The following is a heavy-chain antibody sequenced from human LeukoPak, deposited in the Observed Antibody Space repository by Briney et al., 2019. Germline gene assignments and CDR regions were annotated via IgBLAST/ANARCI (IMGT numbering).Heavy chain of an antibody. V-gene: IGHV3-23*01. CDR1: GFTFSSYA. D-gene: IGHD3-10*01. Sequence: GGSLRLSCAASGFTFSSYAMNWVRQAPGKGLEWVSLISGSGASTYYADSVKGRFTISRDNSKNTLYLQMNSLRAEDTAVYYCARGAYYGSGSYPGNDAFDIWGQGTMVTVSS. CDR3: ARGAYYGSGSYPGNDAFDI. CDR2: ISGSGAST. J-gene: IGHJ3*02.